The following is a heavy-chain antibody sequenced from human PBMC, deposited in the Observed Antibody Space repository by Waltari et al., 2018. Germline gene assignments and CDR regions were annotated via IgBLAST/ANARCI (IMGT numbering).Heavy chain of an antibody. CDR1: GGSISSGSYY. D-gene: IGHD2-8*02. V-gene: IGHV4-61*02. Sequence: QVQLQESGPGLVKPSQTLSLTCTVSGGSISSGSYYWSWIRQPAGKGLEWIGRIYTSGRPNYTPPLKIGVTISVDTSKNQSSLKLSSVTAADTAVYYCARGGWGNAFDIWGQGTTVTVSS. J-gene: IGHJ3*02. CDR3: ARGGWGNAFDI. CDR2: IYTSGRP.